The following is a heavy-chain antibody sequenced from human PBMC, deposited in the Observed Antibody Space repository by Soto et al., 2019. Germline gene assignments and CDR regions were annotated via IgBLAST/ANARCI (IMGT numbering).Heavy chain of an antibody. CDR3: ARHFTIFGVDNYGMDV. Sequence: QLQLQESGPGLVKPSETLSLTCTVSGGSISSSSNYWGWIRQPPGKGLEWIGSIFYSGSTYYNPSLKSRVTISVEKSKNQFSLKLSSVTAADTAVYYCARHFTIFGVDNYGMDVWGQGTTVTVSS. D-gene: IGHD3-3*01. CDR1: GGSISSSSNY. V-gene: IGHV4-39*01. CDR2: IFYSGST. J-gene: IGHJ6*02.